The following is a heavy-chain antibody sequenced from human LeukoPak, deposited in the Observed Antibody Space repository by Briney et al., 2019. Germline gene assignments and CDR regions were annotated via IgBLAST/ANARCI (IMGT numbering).Heavy chain of an antibody. D-gene: IGHD5-24*01. J-gene: IGHJ3*01. CDR3: ARDASLQTGAFDV. CDR1: GGSISRSDW. Sequence: PSETLSLTCAVSGGSISRSDWWSWVRQSPGKGLEWIEEIFHSGSTKYNPSLKSRVTISVDKSKNQFSLNLTSVTAADTAMYYCARDASLQTGAFDVWGQGTMVTVSS. CDR2: IFHSGST. V-gene: IGHV4-4*02.